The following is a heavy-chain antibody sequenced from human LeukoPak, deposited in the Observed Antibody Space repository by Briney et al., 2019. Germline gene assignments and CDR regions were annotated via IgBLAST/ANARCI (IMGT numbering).Heavy chain of an antibody. V-gene: IGHV3-23*01. CDR1: GFAFGSYM. J-gene: IGHJ4*02. D-gene: IGHD2-15*01. CDR2: IRSNGGST. Sequence: PGGSLRLSCAASGFAFGSYMMTWVRQAPGRGLEWVSTIRSNGGSTYYADSVKGRFTISRDNSKNTLYLQMSSPRAEDTAVYYCARYCSGASCYSGVDYWGQGTLVPVSS. CDR3: ARYCSGASCYSGVDY.